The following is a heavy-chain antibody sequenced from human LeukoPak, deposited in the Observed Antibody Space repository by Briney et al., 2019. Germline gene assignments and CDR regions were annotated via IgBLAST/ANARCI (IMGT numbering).Heavy chain of an antibody. CDR3: ARGMGSGSYSAAYYFDY. Sequence: ASVKVSCKASGYTFTSYDINWVRQATGLGLEWMGWMNPNSGNTGYAQKSQGRVTMTTNTSISTAYMELSSLRSEDTAVYYCARGMGSGSYSAAYYFDYWGQGTLVTVSS. V-gene: IGHV1-8*01. J-gene: IGHJ4*02. CDR2: MNPNSGNT. D-gene: IGHD3-22*01. CDR1: GYTFTSYD.